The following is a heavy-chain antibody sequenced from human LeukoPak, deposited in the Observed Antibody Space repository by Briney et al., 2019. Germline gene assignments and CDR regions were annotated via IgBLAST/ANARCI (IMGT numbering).Heavy chain of an antibody. Sequence: SETLTPTCTVSGGSVSSYYWSWIRQPPGKGLEWIAYIYYSGSTKYNPSLKSRVTISLDRSKNQFSLKLRSVTAADTAVYYCARLQVHCGGDCYTRWFDPWGQGTLVTVSS. CDR1: GGSVSSYY. J-gene: IGHJ5*02. V-gene: IGHV4-59*08. CDR2: IYYSGST. D-gene: IGHD2-21*02. CDR3: ARLQVHCGGDCYTRWFDP.